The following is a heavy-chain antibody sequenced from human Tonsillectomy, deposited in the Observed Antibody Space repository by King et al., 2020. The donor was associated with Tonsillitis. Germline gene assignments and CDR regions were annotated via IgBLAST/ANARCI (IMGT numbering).Heavy chain of an antibody. Sequence: VQLVESGAEVKKPGESVKISCKGSGYSFTTYWIAWVRQMPGKGLEWLGIIYPGDSDSRNNPSFQGQVTISADKSISTAYLQWNSLKASDTAMYYCANPFSGNYYDGLGYWGQGTLVTVSS. J-gene: IGHJ4*02. D-gene: IGHD1-26*01. V-gene: IGHV5-51*01. CDR3: ANPFSGNYYDGLGY. CDR1: GYSFTTYW. CDR2: IYPGDSDS.